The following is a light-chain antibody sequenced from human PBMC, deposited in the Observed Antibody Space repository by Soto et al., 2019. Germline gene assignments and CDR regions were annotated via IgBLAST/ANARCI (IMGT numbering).Light chain of an antibody. J-gene: IGLJ2*01. CDR2: DVN. CDR3: SSYAGSNNFVV. CDR1: SSDFGGYNY. V-gene: IGLV2-8*01. Sequence: QSALTQPPSASGSPGQSVTISCTGTSSDFGGYNYVSWYQQHPGKAPKLMIYDVNKRPSGVPDRFSGSKSGNTASLTVSGLQAEDEADYYCSSYAGSNNFVVFGGGTQLTVL.